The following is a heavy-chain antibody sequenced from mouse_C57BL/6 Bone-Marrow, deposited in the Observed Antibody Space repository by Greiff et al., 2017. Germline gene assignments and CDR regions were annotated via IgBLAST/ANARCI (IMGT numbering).Heavy chain of an antibody. CDR1: GFYIKDYY. J-gene: IGHJ2*01. CDR2: IDPEDGAT. Sequence: VQLQQSGAELVKPGASVKLSCTASGFYIKDYYIHWVKQRTEQGLEWIGRIDPEDGATKYAPKFQDKATITADTSSNTAYLQLSSLTSEDTAVYYCTRTLIYYGTNYWGQGTTLTVSS. D-gene: IGHD1-1*01. V-gene: IGHV14-2*01. CDR3: TRTLIYYGTNY.